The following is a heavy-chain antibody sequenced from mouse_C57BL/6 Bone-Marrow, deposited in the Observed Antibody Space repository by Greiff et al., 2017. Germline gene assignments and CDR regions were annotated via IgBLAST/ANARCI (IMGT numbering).Heavy chain of an antibody. CDR3: ARWDYSNYVDAMDY. D-gene: IGHD2-5*01. CDR1: GYTFTDYY. CDR2: IYPGSGNT. Sequence: QVHVKQSGAELVRPGASVKLSCKASGYTFTDYYINWVKQRPGQGLEWIARIYPGSGNTYYNEKFKGKATLTAEKSSSTAYMQLSSLTSEDSAVYFCARWDYSNYVDAMDYWGQGTSVTVSS. V-gene: IGHV1-76*01. J-gene: IGHJ4*01.